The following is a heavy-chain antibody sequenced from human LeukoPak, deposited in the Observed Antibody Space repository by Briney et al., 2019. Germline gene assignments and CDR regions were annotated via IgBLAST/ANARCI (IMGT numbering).Heavy chain of an antibody. J-gene: IGHJ4*02. V-gene: IGHV3-7*03. CDR3: AKDLTVTTREFDY. CDR2: IKNDGAVK. D-gene: IGHD4-17*01. CDR1: GLTFSYHW. Sequence: GGSLRLSCAASGLTFSYHWMTWVRQAPGKGLEWVANIKNDGAVKNYVDSVKGRFTISRDNAKNSLYLQMNSLRAEDTAVYYCAKDLTVTTREFDYWGQGTLVTVSS.